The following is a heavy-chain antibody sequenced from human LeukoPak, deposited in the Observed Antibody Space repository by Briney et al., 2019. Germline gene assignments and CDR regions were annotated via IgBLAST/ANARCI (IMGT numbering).Heavy chain of an antibody. CDR1: GFTFSGYW. CDR2: ISQDGSEK. CDR3: AAYCGGGSCYYYAWDV. J-gene: IGHJ6*02. D-gene: IGHD2-15*01. Sequence: PGGSLRPSCAASGFTFSGYWMSWVRQAPGKGLEWVANISQDGSEKYYGDSVKGRFTISRDNAKNSLYLQMNGLRAGDTAVYYCAAYCGGGSCYYYAWDVWGQGTTVTVSS. V-gene: IGHV3-7*01.